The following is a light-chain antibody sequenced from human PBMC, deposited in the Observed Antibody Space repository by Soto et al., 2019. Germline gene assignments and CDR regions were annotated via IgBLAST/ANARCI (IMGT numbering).Light chain of an antibody. CDR3: QQRTNWSPPA. V-gene: IGKV3-11*01. Sequence: PGERATLSCRASQRVTSYLAWYQQKPGQAPRLLIYDASNRATGVPVRFSGSGSGTDFSLTISSLEPEDFAVYYCQQRTNWSPPAFGGGTKVEIK. CDR1: QRVTSY. J-gene: IGKJ4*01. CDR2: DAS.